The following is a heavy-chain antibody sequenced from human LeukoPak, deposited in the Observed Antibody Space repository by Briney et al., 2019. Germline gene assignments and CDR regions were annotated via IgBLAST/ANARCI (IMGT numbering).Heavy chain of an antibody. V-gene: IGHV3-21*01. J-gene: IGHJ4*02. CDR1: GFTFSSYS. Sequence: PGGSLRLSCEASGFTFSSYSMNWVRQAPGKGLEWVSSISSSSSYIYYADSVKGRFTISRDNAKNSLYLQMNSLRAEDTAVYYCARDADGYSSGWCWGQGTLVTVSS. D-gene: IGHD6-19*01. CDR2: ISSSSSYI. CDR3: ARDADGYSSGWC.